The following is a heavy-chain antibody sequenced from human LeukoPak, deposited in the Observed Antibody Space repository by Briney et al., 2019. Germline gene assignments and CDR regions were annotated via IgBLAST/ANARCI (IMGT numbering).Heavy chain of an antibody. D-gene: IGHD6-19*01. CDR2: ISAYNGNT. CDR1: GYTFTSYG. V-gene: IGHV1-18*01. CDR3: AKAAKAGAGPAHPPATNYGIGL. Sequence: GASVKVSCKASGYTFTSYGISWVRQAPGQGLEWMGWISAYNGNTNYAQKLQGRVTMTTDTSTSTACMELRSLRSDDTAVYFWAKAAKAGAGPAHPPATNYGIGLLGQGNTVHVSS. J-gene: IGHJ6*02.